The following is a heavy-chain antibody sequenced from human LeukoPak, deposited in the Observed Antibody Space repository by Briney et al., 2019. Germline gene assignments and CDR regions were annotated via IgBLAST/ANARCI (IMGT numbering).Heavy chain of an antibody. CDR3: ARDGYYGSSYAFDI. CDR1: GLIFRNYA. J-gene: IGHJ3*02. CDR2: ITGSGDTT. D-gene: IGHD3-10*01. Sequence: GGSLRLSCAASGLIFRNYAMGWVRQAPGKGLEWVSAITGSGDTTYYADSVEGRFTISRDNAKNSLYLQMNSLRAEDTAVYYCARDGYYGSSYAFDIWGQGTMVTVSS. V-gene: IGHV3-23*01.